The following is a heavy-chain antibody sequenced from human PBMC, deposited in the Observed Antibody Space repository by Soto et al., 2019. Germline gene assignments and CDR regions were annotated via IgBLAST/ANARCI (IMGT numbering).Heavy chain of an antibody. J-gene: IGHJ4*02. CDR2: ISYDGSNK. D-gene: IGHD2-2*01. Sequence: GGSLRLSCAASGFTFSSYAMHWVRQAPGKGLEWVAVISYDGSNKYYADSVKGRFTISRDNSKNTLYLQMNSLRAEDTAVYYCARDRDIVVVPAAIELDYWGQGTLVTVSS. V-gene: IGHV3-30-3*01. CDR1: GFTFSSYA. CDR3: ARDRDIVVVPAAIELDY.